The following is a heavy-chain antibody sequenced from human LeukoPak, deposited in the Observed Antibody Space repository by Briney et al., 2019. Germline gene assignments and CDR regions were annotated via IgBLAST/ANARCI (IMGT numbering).Heavy chain of an antibody. CDR3: ARENDGSGSWTMTYYYYYYMDV. J-gene: IGHJ6*03. CDR2: IDHSGST. CDR1: GGSIRSSNW. Sequence: SETLSLTCVVSGGSIRSSNWWTWVRQPPGKGLEWIGSIDHSGSTYYPPSLKTRVTISVDTSKNQFSLRMSSVTAADTAVYYCARENDGSGSWTMTYYYYYYMDVWGKGTTVTVSS. V-gene: IGHV4-4*02. D-gene: IGHD3-10*01.